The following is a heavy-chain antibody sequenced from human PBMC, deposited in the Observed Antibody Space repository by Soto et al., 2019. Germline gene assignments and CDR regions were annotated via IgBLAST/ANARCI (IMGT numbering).Heavy chain of an antibody. CDR3: ARRLATVTTRDYYYGMDV. CDR2: INAGNGNT. CDR1: GYTFTSYS. D-gene: IGHD4-17*01. J-gene: IGHJ6*02. V-gene: IGHV1-3*01. Sequence: ASVNVSCKSSGYTFTSYSIHWVRQAPGQRLECMGWINAGNGNTKYSQKFQGRVTITRDTSASTAYMELSSLRSEDTAVYYCARRLATVTTRDYYYGMDVWGQGTTVTVSS.